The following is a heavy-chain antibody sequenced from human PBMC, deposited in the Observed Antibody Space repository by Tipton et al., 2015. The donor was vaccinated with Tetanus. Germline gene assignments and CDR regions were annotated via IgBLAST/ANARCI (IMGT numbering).Heavy chain of an antibody. CDR3: ARRRSAVLSGAYHWYFDL. CDR1: GYSFSGYW. J-gene: IGHJ2*01. D-gene: IGHD2-15*01. CDR2: VDPRDSQA. Sequence: QLVQSGAEVKKAGESLKISCKGSGYSFSGYWIGWVRQLPGRGLEWMGIVDPRDSQATYGPSFQGQVTLSADRSINVAYLQWGSLKASDTGLYYCARRRSAVLSGAYHWYFDLWGRGTLVGVSS. V-gene: IGHV5-51*01.